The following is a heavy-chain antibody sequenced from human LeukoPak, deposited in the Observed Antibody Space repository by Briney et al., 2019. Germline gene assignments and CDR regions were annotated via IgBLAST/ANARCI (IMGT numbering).Heavy chain of an antibody. CDR1: GFTVSSNY. Sequence: PGGSQRLSCAASGFTVSSNYMSWVRQAPGMGLEWVSVIYSGGTTYYADSVKGRFTISRDNSKNTLYLQMSSLRAEDTAVYFCARVYSSSWYKVFDYWGQGTLVTVSS. CDR2: IYSGGTT. D-gene: IGHD6-13*01. V-gene: IGHV3-53*01. CDR3: ARVYSSSWYKVFDY. J-gene: IGHJ4*02.